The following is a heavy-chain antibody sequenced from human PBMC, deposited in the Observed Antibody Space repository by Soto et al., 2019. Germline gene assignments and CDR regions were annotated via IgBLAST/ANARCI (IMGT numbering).Heavy chain of an antibody. Sequence: SETLSLTCTVSGGSISSYYWSWIRQPPGKGLVWIGYIYYSGSTNYNPSLKSRVTISVDTSKNQFSLKLSSVTAADTAVYYCAKGYSSSSNMDVWGKGTTVTVSS. D-gene: IGHD6-6*01. V-gene: IGHV4-59*08. CDR3: AKGYSSSSNMDV. CDR2: IYYSGST. CDR1: GGSISSYY. J-gene: IGHJ6*03.